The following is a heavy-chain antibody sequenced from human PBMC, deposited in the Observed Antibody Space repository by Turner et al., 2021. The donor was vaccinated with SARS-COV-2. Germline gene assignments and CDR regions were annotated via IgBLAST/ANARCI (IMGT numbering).Heavy chain of an antibody. Sequence: QLQLQESGPGLVKPSETLSLTCTVSGGSISSSSYYWGWIRQPPGKGLEWIGSIYYSGSTYYNPSLKSRVTISVDTSKNQVSLKLSSVTAADTAVYYCARETADSGSYQDWYFDLWGRGTLVTVSS. D-gene: IGHD1-26*01. CDR2: IYYSGST. CDR3: ARETADSGSYQDWYFDL. CDR1: GGSISSSSYY. V-gene: IGHV4-39*02. J-gene: IGHJ2*01.